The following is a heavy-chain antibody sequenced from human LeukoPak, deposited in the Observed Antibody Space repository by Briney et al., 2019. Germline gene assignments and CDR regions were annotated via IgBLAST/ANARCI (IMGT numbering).Heavy chain of an antibody. Sequence: PGGSLRLSCAASRFTFSSYWMSWVRQAPGKGLEWVANIKQDGSEKYYVDSVKGRFTISRDNAKNSLYLEMNSLRAEDAGVYYCARDKIVGATALDYWGQGTLVTVSS. D-gene: IGHD1-26*01. J-gene: IGHJ4*02. CDR2: IKQDGSEK. V-gene: IGHV3-7*01. CDR1: RFTFSSYW. CDR3: ARDKIVGATALDY.